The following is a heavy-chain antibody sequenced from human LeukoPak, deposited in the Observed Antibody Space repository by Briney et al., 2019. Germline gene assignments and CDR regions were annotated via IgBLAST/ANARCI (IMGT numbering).Heavy chain of an antibody. CDR2: ISGSGGST. V-gene: IGHV3-23*01. D-gene: IGHD5-12*01. J-gene: IGHJ4*02. CDR3: AKDSSQWIQWVPFDY. CDR1: GFTFSSYA. Sequence: PGGSLRLSCAASGFTFSSYAMSWVRQAPGKGLEWVPAISGSGGSTYYADSVKGRFTISRDNSKNTLYLQMNSLRAEDTAVYYCAKDSSQWIQWVPFDYWGQGTLVTVSS.